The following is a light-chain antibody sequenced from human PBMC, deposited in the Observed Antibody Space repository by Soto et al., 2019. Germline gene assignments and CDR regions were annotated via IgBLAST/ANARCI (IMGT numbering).Light chain of an antibody. CDR1: QDISDN. V-gene: IGKV1-33*01. CDR3: QQYDDLPIT. CDR2: DVS. Sequence: DIQMTQSPSSLSDSAGDRVTITCQASQDISDNLNWYQQKQGKAPKVLISDVSNLETGVSSRFSGSGSGTDFTFTISSLQAEDVATYYCQQYDDLPITFGQGTRLEIK. J-gene: IGKJ5*01.